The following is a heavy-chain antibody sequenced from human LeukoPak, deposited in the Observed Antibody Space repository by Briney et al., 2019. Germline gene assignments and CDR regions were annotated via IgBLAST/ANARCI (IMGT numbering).Heavy chain of an antibody. Sequence: NPSETLSLTCTVSGGSISSSSYYWGWIRQPPGKGLEWIGSIYYSGSTYYNPSLKSRVTISVDTSKNQFSLKLSSVTAADTAVYYCARTTPEGPSSSWYRKTRWGFDPWGQGTLVTVSS. V-gene: IGHV4-39*07. D-gene: IGHD6-13*01. CDR3: ARTTPEGPSSSWYRKTRWGFDP. CDR2: IYYSGST. J-gene: IGHJ5*02. CDR1: GGSISSSSYY.